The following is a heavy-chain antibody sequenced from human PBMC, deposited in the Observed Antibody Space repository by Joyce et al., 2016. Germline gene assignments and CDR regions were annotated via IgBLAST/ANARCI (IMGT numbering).Heavy chain of an antibody. CDR3: ARVLNRSLFGDSSYYFDY. CDR1: GDTFSNYA. V-gene: IGHV1-69*17. Sequence: QVQLVQSGTEVKKPGSSVKVSCKASGDTFSNYAISWVRRAPGQGLEWRGGIIPVCGIANYAQKFQGIVTVTADKSASTAYMELSSLKSEDTAVYYCARVLNRSLFGDSSYYFDYWGQGTLVTVSS. CDR2: IIPVCGIA. J-gene: IGHJ4*02. D-gene: IGHD3-10*01.